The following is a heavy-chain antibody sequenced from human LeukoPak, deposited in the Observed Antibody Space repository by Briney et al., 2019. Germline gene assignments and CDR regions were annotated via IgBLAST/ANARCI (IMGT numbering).Heavy chain of an antibody. J-gene: IGHJ4*02. V-gene: IGHV3-30*02. Sequence: QPGGSLRLSCAASGFTFSSYGMHWVRQAPGKGLEWVAFIRYDGSNKYYADSVKGRFTISRDNSKDTLYLQMNSLRAEDTAVYYCAKDRMGFGELPYYFDYWGQGTLVTVPS. CDR3: AKDRMGFGELPYYFDY. D-gene: IGHD3-10*01. CDR1: GFTFSSYG. CDR2: IRYDGSNK.